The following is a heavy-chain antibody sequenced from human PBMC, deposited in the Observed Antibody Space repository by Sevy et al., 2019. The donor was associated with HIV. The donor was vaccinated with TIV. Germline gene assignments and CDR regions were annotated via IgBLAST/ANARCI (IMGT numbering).Heavy chain of an antibody. CDR1: GFTFDDYA. D-gene: IGHD1-20*01. CDR2: ISWKSGSI. J-gene: IGHJ4*02. V-gene: IGHV3-9*01. CDR3: ARGSYNLFDY. Sequence: GGSLRLSCAASGFTFDDYAMHWVRQAPGKGLEWVSGISWKSGSIGYADSVKGRFTISRDNAKNSLYLQMNSLRAEDTAVYYCARGSYNLFDYWGQGTLVTVSS.